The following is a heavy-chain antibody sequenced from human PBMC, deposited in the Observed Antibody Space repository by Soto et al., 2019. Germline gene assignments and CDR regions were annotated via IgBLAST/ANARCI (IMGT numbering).Heavy chain of an antibody. Sequence: GGSLRLSCAASGFTFSSYGMHWVRQAPGKGLEWVAVISYDGSNKYYADSVKGRFTISRDNSKNTLYLQMNSLRAGDTAVYYCAKSGYGGSRSNWFDPWGQGTLVTVSS. CDR3: AKSGYGGSRSNWFDP. J-gene: IGHJ5*02. CDR1: GFTFSSYG. D-gene: IGHD4-17*01. CDR2: ISYDGSNK. V-gene: IGHV3-30*18.